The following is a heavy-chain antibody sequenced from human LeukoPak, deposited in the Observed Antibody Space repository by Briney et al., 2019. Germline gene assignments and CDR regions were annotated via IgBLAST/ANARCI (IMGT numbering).Heavy chain of an antibody. Sequence: SETLSPTCTVSGGSVSSYYWSWIRQPPGKGLQWIGCIHYSGSTNYNPSLKSRVTISVDTSKNQFSLKLSSVTAADTAVYYCARTTMVRGTYYMDVWGRGTTVTISS. J-gene: IGHJ6*03. CDR1: GGSVSSYY. CDR3: ARTTMVRGTYYMDV. D-gene: IGHD3-10*01. CDR2: IHYSGST. V-gene: IGHV4-59*02.